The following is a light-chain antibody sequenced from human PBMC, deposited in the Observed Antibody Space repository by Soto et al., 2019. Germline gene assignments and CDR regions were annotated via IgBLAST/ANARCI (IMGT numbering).Light chain of an antibody. J-gene: IGKJ4*01. CDR3: QQRSDWSST. Sequence: EIVLTQSPATLSLSPGERATLSCRASQSVTGYLAWYQQKPGQAPRLLSYDASSRATGIPAGFSGSGSGTDFTLTITSLEPEDLAVYYCQQRSDWSSTSGGGTQVEI. CDR2: DAS. V-gene: IGKV3-11*01. CDR1: QSVTGY.